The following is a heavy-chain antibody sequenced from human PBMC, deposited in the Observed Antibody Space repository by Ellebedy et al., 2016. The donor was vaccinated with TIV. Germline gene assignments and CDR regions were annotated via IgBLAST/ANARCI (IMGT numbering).Heavy chain of an antibody. CDR3: ATEHYRGGIAAAGFDY. CDR2: FDPEDGET. V-gene: IGHV1-24*01. Sequence: ASVKVSCXVSGYTLTELSMHWVRQAPGKGLEWMGGFDPEDGETIYAQKFQGRVTMTEDTSTDTAYMELSSLRSEDTAVYYCATEHYRGGIAAAGFDYWGQGTLVTVSS. J-gene: IGHJ4*02. D-gene: IGHD6-13*01. CDR1: GYTLTELS.